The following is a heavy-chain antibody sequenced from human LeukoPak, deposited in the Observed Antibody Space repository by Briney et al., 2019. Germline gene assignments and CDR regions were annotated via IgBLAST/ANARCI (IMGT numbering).Heavy chain of an antibody. V-gene: IGHV3-74*01. J-gene: IGHJ4*02. CDR3: ARGSSYGSYY. D-gene: IGHD5-18*01. Sequence: QAGGSLRLSCAASGFTFSSYAMSWVRQAPGKGLVWVSRINSDGSSTSYADSVKGRFTIPRDNAKNTLYLQMNSLRAEDTAVYYCARGSSYGSYYWGQGTLVTVSS. CDR2: INSDGSST. CDR1: GFTFSSYA.